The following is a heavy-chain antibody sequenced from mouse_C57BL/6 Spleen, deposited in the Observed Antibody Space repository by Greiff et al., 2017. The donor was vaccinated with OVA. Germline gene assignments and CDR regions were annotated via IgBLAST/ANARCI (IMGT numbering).Heavy chain of an antibody. CDR3: ARRALYYGSSHWYFDV. CDR1: GFSLSTSGMG. V-gene: IGHV8-12*01. J-gene: IGHJ1*03. CDR2: IYWDDDK. D-gene: IGHD1-1*01. Sequence: QVTLKVSGPGILQSSQTLSLTCSFSGFSLSTSGMGVSWIRQPSGQGLEWLAHIYWDDDKRYNPSLKSRLTISKDTSRNQVFLKITSVDTADTATYYGARRALYYGSSHWYFDVWGTGTTVTVSS.